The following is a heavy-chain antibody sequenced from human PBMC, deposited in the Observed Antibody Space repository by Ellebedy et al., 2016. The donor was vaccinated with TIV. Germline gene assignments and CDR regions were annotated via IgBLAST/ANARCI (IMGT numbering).Heavy chain of an antibody. CDR1: GYTFSGYW. D-gene: IGHD4-17*01. J-gene: IGHJ4*02. V-gene: IGHV3-30*18. CDR3: AKDDSGTVTTFDY. CDR2: ISYDGGHK. Sequence: GESLKISCAASGYTFSGYWMIWVRQAPGKGLEWVSFISYDGGHKYYADSVKGRSTISRDNSKNTLYLQMDSLRPEDTAVYYCAKDDSGTVTTFDYWGQGTLVTVSS.